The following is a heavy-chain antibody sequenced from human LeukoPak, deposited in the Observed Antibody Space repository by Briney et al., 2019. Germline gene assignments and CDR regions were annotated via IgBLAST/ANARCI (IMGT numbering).Heavy chain of an antibody. D-gene: IGHD3-3*01. CDR3: ASTVFGVTYNWLDP. CDR2: FHTSKGT. V-gene: IGHV4-61*02. CDR1: GASISSGSYF. J-gene: IGHJ5*02. Sequence: SQTLSLTCTVSGASISSGSYFWTWVRQPAGKALEWIGRFHTSKGTNYNPSLESRATVSVDTSKNQFSLQLTSVTAADTAVYYCASTVFGVTYNWLDPWGQGTLVTVSS.